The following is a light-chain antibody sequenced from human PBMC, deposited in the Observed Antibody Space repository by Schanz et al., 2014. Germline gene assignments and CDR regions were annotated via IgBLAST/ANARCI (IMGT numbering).Light chain of an antibody. CDR2: EVN. CDR3: SSYAGSYTVGGV. J-gene: IGLJ3*02. CDR1: SSDVGGYNY. V-gene: IGLV2-8*01. Sequence: QSVLTQPPSASGSPGQSVTISCTGTSSDVGGYNYVSWYQQHPGKAPKLMIYEVNKRPSGVPNRFSGSKSGNTASLTVSGLQAEDEADYYCSSYAGSYTVGGVFGGGTKLTVL.